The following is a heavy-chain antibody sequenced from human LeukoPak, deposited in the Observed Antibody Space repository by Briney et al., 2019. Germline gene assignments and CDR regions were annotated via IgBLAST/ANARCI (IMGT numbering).Heavy chain of an antibody. CDR3: ARDELGYDFWSGRPYYFDY. CDR2: IKQDGSEK. D-gene: IGHD3-3*01. CDR1: GFTFSDYY. Sequence: WGSLRLSCAASGFTFSDYYMSWIRQAPGKGLEWVANIKQDGSEKYYVDSVKGRFTISRDNAKNSLYLQMNSLRAEDTAVYYCARDELGYDFWSGRPYYFDYWGQGTLVTVSS. V-gene: IGHV3-7*01. J-gene: IGHJ4*02.